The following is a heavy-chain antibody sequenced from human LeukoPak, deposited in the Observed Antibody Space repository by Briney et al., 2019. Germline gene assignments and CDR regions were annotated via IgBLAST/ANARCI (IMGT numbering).Heavy chain of an antibody. Sequence: GRSLRLSCAASGFAFSSYAMHWVRQAPGKGLEYVSAISSNGGSTYYADSVKGRFTISRDNSKNTLYLQMSSLRAEDAAVYYCVKYYYDSSGYSYQNDAFDIWGQGTMVTVSS. J-gene: IGHJ3*02. D-gene: IGHD3-22*01. CDR3: VKYYYDSSGYSYQNDAFDI. V-gene: IGHV3-64D*09. CDR2: ISSNGGST. CDR1: GFAFSSYA.